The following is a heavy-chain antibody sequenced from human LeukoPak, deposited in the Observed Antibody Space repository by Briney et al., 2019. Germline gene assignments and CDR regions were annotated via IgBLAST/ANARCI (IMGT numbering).Heavy chain of an antibody. CDR2: IYYSGST. D-gene: IGHD3-3*01. V-gene: IGHV4-30-4*01. Sequence: PSETLSLTCTVSGGSISSGDYYWSWIRQPPGKGLEWIGYIYYSGSTYYNPSLKSRVTISVDTSKNQFSLKLSSVTAADTAVYYCARTRDWRGTITSYYYYGMDVWGQGTTVTVSS. CDR1: GGSISSGDYY. J-gene: IGHJ6*02. CDR3: ARTRDWRGTITSYYYYGMDV.